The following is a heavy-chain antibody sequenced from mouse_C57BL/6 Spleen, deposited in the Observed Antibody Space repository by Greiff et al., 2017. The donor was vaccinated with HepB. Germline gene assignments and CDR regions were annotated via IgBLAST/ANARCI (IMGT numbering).Heavy chain of an antibody. J-gene: IGHJ1*03. CDR1: GFTFTDYY. CDR3: ERVRMTTLVASTRGYFDG. CDR2: IRNKANGYTK. D-gene: IGHD1-1*01. Sequence: EVMLVESGGGLVQPGGSLSLSCAASGFTFTDYYMSWVRQPPGKALEWLGFIRNKANGYTKEYSASVKARFTISRDNSQSILYLQMHAMRAEDCATYSCERVRMTTLVASTRGYFDGWGKGTTVTVSS. V-gene: IGHV7-3*01.